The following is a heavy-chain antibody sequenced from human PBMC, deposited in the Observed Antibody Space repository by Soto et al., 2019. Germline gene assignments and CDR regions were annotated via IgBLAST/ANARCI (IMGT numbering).Heavy chain of an antibody. J-gene: IGHJ4*02. CDR3: AREFWSGPFDY. Sequence: QVQLVESGGGVVQPGRSLRLSCAASGFTFSSYGMHWVRQAPGKGLEWVAVIWYDGSNKYNADPVKGRFTISRDNSKNTLYLQMNSLRAEDTAVYYCAREFWSGPFDYWGQGTLVTVSS. CDR1: GFTFSSYG. V-gene: IGHV3-33*01. CDR2: IWYDGSNK. D-gene: IGHD3-3*01.